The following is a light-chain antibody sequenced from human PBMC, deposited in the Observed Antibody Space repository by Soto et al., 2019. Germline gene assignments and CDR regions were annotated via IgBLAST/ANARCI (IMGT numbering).Light chain of an antibody. V-gene: IGKV1-9*01. J-gene: IGKJ4*01. CDR3: QQLNNYPLT. Sequence: DIQMTQSPSSLSASIGDRVTITCRASQTVNTYLHWYQQKPGKAPKLLIYAASNLQSGVPSRFSGSGSDTEFTLTISSLQPEDFATYYCQQLNNYPLTFGGGTKVDIK. CDR1: QTVNTY. CDR2: AAS.